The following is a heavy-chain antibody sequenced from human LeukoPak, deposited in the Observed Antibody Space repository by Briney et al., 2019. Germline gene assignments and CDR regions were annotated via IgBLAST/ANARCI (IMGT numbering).Heavy chain of an antibody. Sequence: GGSLRLSCAASGFTFSSYAMSWVRQAPGKGLEWVSAISGSGGSTYYADSVKGRFTISRDNSKNTLYLQLNSLRAEDTAVYYCAKDFFGSGSSLYNYFDYWGQGTLVTVSS. CDR3: AKDFFGSGSSLYNYFDY. D-gene: IGHD6-13*01. J-gene: IGHJ4*02. V-gene: IGHV3-23*01. CDR2: ISGSGGST. CDR1: GFTFSSYA.